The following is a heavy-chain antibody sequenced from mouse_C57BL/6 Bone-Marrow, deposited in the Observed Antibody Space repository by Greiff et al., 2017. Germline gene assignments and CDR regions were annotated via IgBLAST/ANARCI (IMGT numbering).Heavy chain of an antibody. V-gene: IGHV5-6*01. CDR3: ARQNGFDY. CDR2: ISSGGSYT. J-gene: IGHJ2*01. CDR1: GFTFSSYG. Sequence: EVLLVESGGDLVKPGGSLKLSCAASGFTFSSYGMSWVRQTPDKRLEWVATISSGGSYTYYPDSVKGRFTISRDNAKNTLYLHMSSLKSEDTSMYYCARQNGFDYWGQGTTLTVSS.